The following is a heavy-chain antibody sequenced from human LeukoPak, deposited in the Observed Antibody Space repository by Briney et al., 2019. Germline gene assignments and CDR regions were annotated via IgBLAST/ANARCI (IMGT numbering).Heavy chain of an antibody. J-gene: IGHJ4*02. Sequence: QPGGSLRLSCAASEFTFSNYALHWVRQAPGKGLQWVAVISYDGNTIHYADSVKGRFIIPRDTSKNTLYLQMNSLRAEDTAVYYCARSGGLQKFDYWGQGTLVTVSS. V-gene: IGHV3-30-3*01. CDR1: EFTFSNYA. CDR3: ARSGGLQKFDY. CDR2: ISYDGNTI. D-gene: IGHD4-11*01.